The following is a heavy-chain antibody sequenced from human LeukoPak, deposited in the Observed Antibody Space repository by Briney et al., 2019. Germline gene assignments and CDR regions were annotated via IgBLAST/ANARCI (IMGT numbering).Heavy chain of an antibody. D-gene: IGHD3-10*01. Sequence: SETLSLTCTVSGGSTSSYYWSWIRQPPGKGLEWVGYIYYSGSTNYNPSLKSRVTISVDTSKNQFSLKLSSVTAADTAVYYCARQRRSWFGESIDYWGQGTLVAVSS. J-gene: IGHJ4*02. CDR3: ARQRRSWFGESIDY. CDR2: IYYSGST. V-gene: IGHV4-59*01. CDR1: GGSTSSYY.